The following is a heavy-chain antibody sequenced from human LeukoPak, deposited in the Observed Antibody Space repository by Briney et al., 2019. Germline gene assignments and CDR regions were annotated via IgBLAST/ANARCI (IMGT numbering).Heavy chain of an antibody. V-gene: IGHV1-46*01. CDR2: INPSGGST. D-gene: IGHD6-19*01. CDR1: GYTFTSYY. J-gene: IGHJ4*02. Sequence: ASMKVSCKASGYTFTSYYMHWVRQVPGQGLEWMGIINPSGGSTSYAQKFQGRVTMTRDTSTSTVYTELSSLRSEDTAVYYCARVFSRAGDFDYWGQGTLVTVSS. CDR3: ARVFSRAGDFDY.